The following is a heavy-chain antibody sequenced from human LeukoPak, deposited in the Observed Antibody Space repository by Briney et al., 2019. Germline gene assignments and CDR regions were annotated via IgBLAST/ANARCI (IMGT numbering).Heavy chain of an antibody. V-gene: IGHV4-4*02. CDR1: GGSISSGNW. J-gene: IGHJ4*02. CDR2: IYHSGST. CDR3: ARGLMMAVAGRGEFHY. D-gene: IGHD6-13*01. Sequence: PSETLSLTCAVSGGSISSGNWWSWVRQPPGKGLEWIGEIYHSGSTNYNPSLKSRVTISVDKSKNQFSLKLSSVTAADTAVYYCARGLMMAVAGRGEFHYWGQGTLVTVSS.